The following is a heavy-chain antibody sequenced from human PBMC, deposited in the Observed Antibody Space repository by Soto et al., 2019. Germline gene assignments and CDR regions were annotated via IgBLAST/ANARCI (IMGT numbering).Heavy chain of an antibody. CDR1: GFTFSSYW. Sequence: EVQLVESGGGLVQPGGSLRLSCAASGFTFSSYWMHWVRQAPGKGQVWVSSINSDGSGTRYADCVKGRFTISRDKAKNTLYLQMNSLRPEDTAVYYCARALGTVTARALDMWGQGTTVTVSS. D-gene: IGHD2-21*02. V-gene: IGHV3-74*01. CDR3: ARALGTVTARALDM. J-gene: IGHJ3*02. CDR2: INSDGSGT.